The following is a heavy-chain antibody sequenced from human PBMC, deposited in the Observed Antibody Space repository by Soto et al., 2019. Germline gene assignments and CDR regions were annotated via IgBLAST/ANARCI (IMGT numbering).Heavy chain of an antibody. CDR3: ARSPFLECN. V-gene: IGHV3-48*03. Sequence: GGSLRLSCAASGFTFSAYEMNWVRQAPGKGLEWVSYISSSGNTIYYADSVKGRFTISRDNAKNSLFLQMNSLRVEDTAFYYCARSPFLECNWAQGTLVTVSS. CDR1: GFTFSAYE. CDR2: ISSSGNTI. D-gene: IGHD3-3*02. J-gene: IGHJ4*02.